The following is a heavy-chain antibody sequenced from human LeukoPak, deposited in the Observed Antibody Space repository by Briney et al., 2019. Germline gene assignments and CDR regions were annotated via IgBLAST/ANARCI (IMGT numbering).Heavy chain of an antibody. D-gene: IGHD3-10*01. J-gene: IGHJ5*02. CDR1: GGSIRSY. CDR2: IYGSEST. Sequence: SETLSLTCTVSGGSIRSYWSWIRQPAGKGLEWIGRIYGSESTDYNPSLKSRVTMSIDTSKNQFSLNLISVTAADTAVYYCARDSGTTGEVKFDPWGQGTLVTVSS. CDR3: ARDSGTTGEVKFDP. V-gene: IGHV4-4*07.